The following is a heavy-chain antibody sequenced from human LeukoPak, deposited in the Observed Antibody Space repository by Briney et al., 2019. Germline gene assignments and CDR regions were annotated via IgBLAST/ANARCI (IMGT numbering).Heavy chain of an antibody. Sequence: GGSLRLSCAASEFTFSSYGMHWVRQAPGKGLEWVAFIRYDGSNKYYADSVKGRFTISRDNSKNTLYLQMNSLRAEDTAVYYCAKEMTTVTSALDAFDIWGQGTMVTVSS. J-gene: IGHJ3*02. CDR2: IRYDGSNK. CDR1: EFTFSSYG. D-gene: IGHD4-17*01. CDR3: AKEMTTVTSALDAFDI. V-gene: IGHV3-30*02.